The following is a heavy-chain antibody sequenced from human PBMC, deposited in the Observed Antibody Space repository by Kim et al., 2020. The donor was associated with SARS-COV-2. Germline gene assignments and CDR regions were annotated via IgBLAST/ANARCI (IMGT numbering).Heavy chain of an antibody. J-gene: IGHJ6*02. V-gene: IGHV3-15*01. Sequence: GGSLRLSCAASGFTFSNAWMSWVRQAPGKGLEWVGRIKSKTDGGTTDYAAPVKGRFTISRDDSKNTLYLQMNSLKTEDTAVYYCTTDLPWLRFGFLLGYGMDVWGQGTTVTVSS. D-gene: IGHD5-12*01. CDR2: IKSKTDGGTT. CDR3: TTDLPWLRFGFLLGYGMDV. CDR1: GFTFSNAW.